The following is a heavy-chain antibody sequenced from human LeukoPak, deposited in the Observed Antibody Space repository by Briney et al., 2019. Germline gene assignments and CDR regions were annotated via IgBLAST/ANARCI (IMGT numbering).Heavy chain of an antibody. CDR1: GGSFSGYY. V-gene: IGHV4-34*01. D-gene: IGHD3-3*01. Sequence: SETLSLTCAVYGGSFSGYYWSYIRQPPGRGLEWIGEINHGGSINYNPNLKSRVTISVDTSKKQFYLQLSSVTAADTAVYYCARGDFWSGYSVRKAFDYWGQGTLVTVSS. CDR3: ARGDFWSGYSVRKAFDY. CDR2: INHGGSI. J-gene: IGHJ4*02.